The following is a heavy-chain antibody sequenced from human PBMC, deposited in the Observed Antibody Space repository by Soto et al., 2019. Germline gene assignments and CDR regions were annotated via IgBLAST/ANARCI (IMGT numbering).Heavy chain of an antibody. Sequence: SETLSLTCTVSGGSLSSYYWTWIRQPPGKGLEWIGYIYSSGSTSYNPSLKSRVTMSVDVSKNQFSLKLSSVTTADTAVFFCARAHTSGWYVIDSWGQGTSVTVSS. CDR3: ARAHTSGWYVIDS. CDR2: IYSSGST. J-gene: IGHJ4*02. V-gene: IGHV4-59*01. CDR1: GGSLSSYY. D-gene: IGHD6-19*01.